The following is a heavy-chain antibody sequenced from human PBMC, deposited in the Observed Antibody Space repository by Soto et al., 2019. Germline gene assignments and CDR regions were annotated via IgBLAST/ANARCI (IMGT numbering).Heavy chain of an antibody. Sequence: QVQLVESGGGEVQPGRSLRLSCAASGFTFSSYGMHWVRQAPGKGLEWVAVIWYDGSNKYYADSVKGRFTISRDNSKNTLYLQMNSLRAEDTAVYYCARARNYYDSTIDYWGQGTLVTVSS. CDR2: IWYDGSNK. CDR3: ARARNYYDSTIDY. V-gene: IGHV3-33*01. CDR1: GFTFSSYG. D-gene: IGHD3-22*01. J-gene: IGHJ4*02.